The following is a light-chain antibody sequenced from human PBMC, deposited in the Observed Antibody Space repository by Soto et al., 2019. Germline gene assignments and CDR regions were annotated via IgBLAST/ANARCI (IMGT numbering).Light chain of an antibody. Sequence: EIQMTQSPSTLSGSVGDRVSITCRASQTISSWLAWYQQKPGKAPKLLIYKASTLKSGVPSRFSGSGSGTEFTLTISSLQPDDFATYYCQHYNSYSEAFGQGSQGGY. CDR3: QHYNSYSEA. J-gene: IGKJ1*01. CDR2: KAS. CDR1: QTISSW. V-gene: IGKV1-5*03.